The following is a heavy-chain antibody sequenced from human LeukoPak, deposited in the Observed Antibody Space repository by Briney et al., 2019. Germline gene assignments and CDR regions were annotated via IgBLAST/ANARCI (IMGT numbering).Heavy chain of an antibody. CDR2: IKSKGDGETT. CDR3: VWVRGYNYALDP. CDR1: GFTFTNAW. V-gene: IGHV3-15*01. D-gene: IGHD5-18*01. Sequence: GGSLRLSCAASGFTFTNAWMSWVRQAPGKGREWVGRIKSKGDGETTDYTAPVKGRFTISRDDSKTTLFLQMNSLKTEDTAVYYCVWVRGYNYALDPWSQGTLVTVSS. J-gene: IGHJ5*02.